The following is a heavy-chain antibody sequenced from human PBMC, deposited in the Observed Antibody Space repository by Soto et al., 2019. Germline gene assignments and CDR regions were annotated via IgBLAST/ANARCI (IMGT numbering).Heavy chain of an antibody. CDR3: ARAIYFDTSGSTAYYFDY. V-gene: IGHV4-30-2*01. J-gene: IGHJ4*02. CDR1: GGSITSGGFS. CDR2: IYYRGRS. D-gene: IGHD3-22*01. Sequence: SETLSLTCAVSGGSITSGGFSWSWIRQPPGKGLEWIGYIYYRGRSYYNSSLKSRVTISVDRSKNQFSLKLSSVTAADTAVYYCARAIYFDTSGSTAYYFDYWGQGALVTVSS.